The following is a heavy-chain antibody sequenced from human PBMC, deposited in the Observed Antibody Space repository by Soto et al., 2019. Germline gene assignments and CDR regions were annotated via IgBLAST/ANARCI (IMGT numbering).Heavy chain of an antibody. J-gene: IGHJ3*02. CDR1: GFTFSSYA. CDR3: ARPLRGVIFGDAFDI. D-gene: IGHD3-10*01. V-gene: IGHV3-30-3*01. CDR2: ISYDGSNK. Sequence: GGSLRLSCAASGFTFSSYAMHWVRQAPGKGLEWVAVISYDGSNKYYADSVKGRFTISRDNSKNTLYLQMNSLRAEDTAVYYCARPLRGVIFGDAFDIWGQGTMVTVSS.